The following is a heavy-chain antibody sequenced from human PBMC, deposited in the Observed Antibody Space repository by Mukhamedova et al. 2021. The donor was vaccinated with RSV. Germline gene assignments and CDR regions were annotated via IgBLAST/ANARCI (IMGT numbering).Heavy chain of an antibody. Sequence: VRQAPGKGLEWVAVIWSDGSNQFYGDSVKGRFTISRDNSKNTVYLQMNSLRAEDTALYYCATDLTSFGYSSGWDPGEKDYWGQGTL. CDR2: IWSDGSNQ. J-gene: IGHJ4*02. D-gene: IGHD6-19*01. V-gene: IGHV3-33*01. CDR3: ATDLTSFGYSSGWDPGEKDY.